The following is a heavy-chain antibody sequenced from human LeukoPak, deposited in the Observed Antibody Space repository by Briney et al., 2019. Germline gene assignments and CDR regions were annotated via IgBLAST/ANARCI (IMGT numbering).Heavy chain of an antibody. V-gene: IGHV3-21*01. CDR1: GFTFSSYS. Sequence: GGSLRLSCAASGFTFSSYSMNWVRQAPGKGLEWVSSISSSSSYIYYADSVRGRFTISRDNAKNSLYLQMNSLRAEDTAVYYCAREGRAAGRAFDIWGQGTMVTVSS. J-gene: IGHJ3*02. D-gene: IGHD6-13*01. CDR3: AREGRAAGRAFDI. CDR2: ISSSSSYI.